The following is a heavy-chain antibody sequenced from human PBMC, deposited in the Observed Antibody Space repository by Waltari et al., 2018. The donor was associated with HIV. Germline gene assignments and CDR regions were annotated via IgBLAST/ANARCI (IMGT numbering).Heavy chain of an antibody. J-gene: IGHJ4*02. CDR1: GFTFRSFA. D-gene: IGHD3-10*01. Sequence: EVQLLESGGGLVQPGGSLRLSCAASGFTFRSFAMSWVRQGTGKGMEYVSLISGSGGTTDYTDSGKGRFTISRDNSKNTLFLQMNSLRAEDTAVYYCAKTTKISMVRGVYDYWGQGTLVTVSS. V-gene: IGHV3-23*01. CDR3: AKTTKISMVRGVYDY. CDR2: ISGSGGTT.